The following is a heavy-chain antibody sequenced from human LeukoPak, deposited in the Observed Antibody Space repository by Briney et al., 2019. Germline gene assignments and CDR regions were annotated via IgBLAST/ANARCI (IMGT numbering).Heavy chain of an antibody. Sequence: SLSPSHSPSAFSFDNTAIHSVRQQPRDCIGWVTCITWDRPSIGYADSVKGRFTISRENAKNSLYLQMNSLRAEDTTSYYCAKDRGYYYDSSGYIDYSGQGTLVTVSS. V-gene: IGHV3-9*01. CDR1: AFSFDNTA. CDR2: ITWDRPSI. D-gene: IGHD3-22*01. CDR3: AKDRGYYYDSSGYIDY. J-gene: IGHJ4*02.